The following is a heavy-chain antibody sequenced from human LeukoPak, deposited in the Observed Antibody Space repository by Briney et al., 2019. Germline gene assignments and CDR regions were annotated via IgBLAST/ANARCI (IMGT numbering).Heavy chain of an antibody. J-gene: IGHJ6*02. D-gene: IGHD6-19*01. V-gene: IGHV4-59*08. CDR3: ASTIAVATHYGMEG. CDR2: IYYSGST. CDR1: GGSISSYY. Sequence: SETLSLTCTVSGGSISSYYWSWIRQPPGKGLEWIGYIYYSGSTNYNPSLKSRVTISVDTSKNQFSLKLSSVTAADTAVYYCASTIAVATHYGMEGWGQGITVTVSS.